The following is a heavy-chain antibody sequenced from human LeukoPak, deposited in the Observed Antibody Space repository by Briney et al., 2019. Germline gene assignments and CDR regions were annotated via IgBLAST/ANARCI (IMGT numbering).Heavy chain of an antibody. D-gene: IGHD1-1*01. V-gene: IGHV3-33*01. CDR3: ARDRNVGYFDY. CDR2: IWYDGSDK. CDR1: GFTFSTYG. J-gene: IGHJ4*02. Sequence: PGGSLRLSCAASGFTFSTYGMHWVRQAPGKGLEWVAVIWYDGSDKYYADSVKGRFTISRDNSKNTLYLQMNSLRAEDTAVYYCARDRNVGYFDYWGQGTLVTVAS.